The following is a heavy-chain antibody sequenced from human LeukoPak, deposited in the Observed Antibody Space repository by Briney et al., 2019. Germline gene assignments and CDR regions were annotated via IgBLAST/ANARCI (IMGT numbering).Heavy chain of an antibody. CDR1: GFTFDDYA. Sequence: PGGSLRLSCAASGFTFDDYAMHWVRQAPGKGLEWVSGISWNSGSIGYADSVKGRFTISRDNAKNSLYLQMNSLRAEDTALYYCAKCRYGYGDAFDIWGQGTMVTVSS. V-gene: IGHV3-9*01. J-gene: IGHJ3*02. D-gene: IGHD5-24*01. CDR2: ISWNSGSI. CDR3: AKCRYGYGDAFDI.